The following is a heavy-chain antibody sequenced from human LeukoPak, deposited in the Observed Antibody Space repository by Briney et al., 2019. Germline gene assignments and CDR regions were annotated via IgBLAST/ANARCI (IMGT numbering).Heavy chain of an antibody. CDR1: GFTFNSFG. Sequence: GGSLRLSCVVSGFTFNSFGMHWVRQAPGKGLEWVAIIRYDGSNKYYAQSVKGRFTISRDNSKNTLFLQMNSLKTEDTALYYCAKALLPSVYRSIDYWGHGTLVTVSS. CDR2: IRYDGSNK. V-gene: IGHV3-30*02. D-gene: IGHD5/OR15-5a*01. J-gene: IGHJ4*01. CDR3: AKALLPSVYRSIDY.